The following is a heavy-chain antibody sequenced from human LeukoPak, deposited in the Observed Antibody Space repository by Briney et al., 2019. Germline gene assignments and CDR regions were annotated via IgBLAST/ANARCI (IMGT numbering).Heavy chain of an antibody. J-gene: IGHJ4*02. V-gene: IGHV3-33*01. CDR1: GFTFSSYG. CDR3: ARAGLGAVGDY. Sequence: PGRSLRLSCAASGFTFSSYGMHWVRQAPGKGLEWPALIWYDGSNKYYGDSVKGRFTISRDNSKNTLYLQVNSLRAEDTAVYYCARAGLGAVGDYWGQGTLVTVSS. D-gene: IGHD6-13*01. CDR2: IWYDGSNK.